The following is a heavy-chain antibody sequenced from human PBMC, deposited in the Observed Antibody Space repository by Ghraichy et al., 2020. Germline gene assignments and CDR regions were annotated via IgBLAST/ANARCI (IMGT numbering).Heavy chain of an antibody. CDR2: IYYSGST. V-gene: IGHV4-30-4*01. J-gene: IGHJ3*02. Sequence: SETLSLTCTVSGGSISSGDYYWSWIRQPPGKGLEWIGYIYYSGSTYYNPSLKSRVTISVDTSKNQFSLKLSSVTAADTAVYYCARGGTTWIQLWLKGDAFDIWGQGTMVTVSS. CDR1: GGSISSGDYY. CDR3: ARGGTTWIQLWLKGDAFDI. D-gene: IGHD5-18*01.